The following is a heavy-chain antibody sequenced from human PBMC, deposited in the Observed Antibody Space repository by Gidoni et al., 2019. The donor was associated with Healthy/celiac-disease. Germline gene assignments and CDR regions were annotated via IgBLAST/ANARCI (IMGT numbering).Heavy chain of an antibody. CDR1: GGTFSSYP. Sequence: QVQLVQSGAEVKKPGSSVKVSCKASGGTFSSYPISWVRQAPGQGLEWMGGISPIFGTANYAQKFQGRVMISADKFTSTAYMELRSLRSEDTAVYYCARGGFYYDSSGYYEKGESFDYWGQGTLVTVSS. CDR2: ISPIFGTA. J-gene: IGHJ4*02. V-gene: IGHV1-69*06. D-gene: IGHD3-22*01. CDR3: ARGGFYYDSSGYYEKGESFDY.